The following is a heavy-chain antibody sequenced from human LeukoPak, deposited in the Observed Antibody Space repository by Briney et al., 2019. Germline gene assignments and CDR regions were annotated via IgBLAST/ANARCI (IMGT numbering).Heavy chain of an antibody. J-gene: IGHJ4*02. CDR1: GGSISSYY. CDR3: ARGLGTPSDY. D-gene: IGHD7-27*01. V-gene: IGHV4-59*08. Sequence: PSETLSLTCTVSGGSISSYYWSWIRQPPGKGLEWIGYIYYSGSTNYNPFLKSRVTISVDTSKNQFSLKLSSVTAADTAVYYCARGLGTPSDYWGQGTLVTVSS. CDR2: IYYSGST.